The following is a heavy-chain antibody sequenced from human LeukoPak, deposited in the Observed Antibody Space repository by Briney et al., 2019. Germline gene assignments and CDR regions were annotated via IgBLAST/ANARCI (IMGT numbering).Heavy chain of an antibody. J-gene: IGHJ4*02. D-gene: IGHD5-12*01. CDR3: ATDQGAYGGYGLDY. CDR2: ISSSGTTI. V-gene: IGHV3-48*03. CDR1: GFTFSSYE. Sequence: PGGSLRLSCAVPGFTFSSYEMNWVRQAPGKGLEWVSYISSSGTTIYYADSVKGRFTVSRDNAKNSLYLQMDSLRAEDTALYYCATDQGAYGGYGLDYWAREPWSPS.